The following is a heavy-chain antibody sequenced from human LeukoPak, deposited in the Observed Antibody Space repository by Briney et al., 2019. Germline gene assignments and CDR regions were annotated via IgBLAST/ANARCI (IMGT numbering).Heavy chain of an antibody. V-gene: IGHV3-30-3*01. J-gene: IGHJ6*02. CDR1: GFTFSSYA. CDR3: ARDIVRHRRYFDWSRRGLCYYGMDV. CDR2: ISYDGSNK. Sequence: PGGSLRLSCAASGFTFSSYAMHWVRQAPGKGLEWVAVISYDGSNKYYADSVKGRFTISRDNSKNTLYLQMNSLRAEDTAVYYCARDIVRHRRYFDWSRRGLCYYGMDVWGQGTTVTVSS. D-gene: IGHD3-9*01.